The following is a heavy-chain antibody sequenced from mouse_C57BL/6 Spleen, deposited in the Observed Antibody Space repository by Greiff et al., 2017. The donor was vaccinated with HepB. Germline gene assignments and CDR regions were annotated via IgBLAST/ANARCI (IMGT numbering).Heavy chain of an antibody. Sequence: VQLQQSGPELVKPGASVKISCKASGYAFSSSWMNWVKQRPGKGLEWIGRIYPGDGDTNYNGKFKGKATLTADKSSSTAYMQLSSLTSEDSAVYFCAREVNWVDYWGQGTTLTVSS. V-gene: IGHV1-82*01. CDR3: AREVNWVDY. D-gene: IGHD4-1*01. J-gene: IGHJ2*01. CDR2: IYPGDGDT. CDR1: GYAFSSSW.